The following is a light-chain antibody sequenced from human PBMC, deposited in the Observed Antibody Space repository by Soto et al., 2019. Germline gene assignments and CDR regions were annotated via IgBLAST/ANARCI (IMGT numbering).Light chain of an antibody. CDR2: ETS. CDR1: HTVGSR. CDR3: HQRQSWPRT. V-gene: IGKV3-15*01. J-gene: IGKJ1*01. Sequence: EKVVTESPDTVSVSKGEGADLSYRATHTVGSRVAWYQEKFGQPPWLLIYETSTRANGIPARFSGSGSGTDFTLTISDVQPEDFAVYYCHQRQSWPRTFGHGTKVDI.